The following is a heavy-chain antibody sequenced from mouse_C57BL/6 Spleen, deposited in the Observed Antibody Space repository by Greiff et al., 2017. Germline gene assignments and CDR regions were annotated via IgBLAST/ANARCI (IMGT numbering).Heavy chain of an antibody. D-gene: IGHD2-1*01. J-gene: IGHJ1*03. CDR2: INPNYGTT. CDR3: ARSDGKRVYWYFDV. CDR1: GYSFTDYN. V-gene: IGHV1-39*01. Sequence: QLQESGPELVKPGASVKISCKASGYSFTDYNMNWVKQSNGKSLEWIGVINPNYGTTSYNQKFKGKATLTVDQSSSTAYMQLNSLTSEDSAVYYCARSDGKRVYWYFDVWGTGTTVTVSS.